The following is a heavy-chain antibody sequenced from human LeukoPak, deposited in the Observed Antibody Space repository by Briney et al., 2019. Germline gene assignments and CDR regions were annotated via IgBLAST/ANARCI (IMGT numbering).Heavy chain of an antibody. Sequence: PGGSLRLSCAASGFTFSSYEMNWVRQAPGKGLEWVSYISSSGSTIYYADSVKGRFTISRDNAKNSLYQQMNSLRAEDTALYYCAKDGPRTRENSSGWYNWFDPWGQGTLVTVSS. V-gene: IGHV3-48*03. D-gene: IGHD6-19*01. CDR1: GFTFSSYE. J-gene: IGHJ5*02. CDR2: ISSSGSTI. CDR3: AKDGPRTRENSSGWYNWFDP.